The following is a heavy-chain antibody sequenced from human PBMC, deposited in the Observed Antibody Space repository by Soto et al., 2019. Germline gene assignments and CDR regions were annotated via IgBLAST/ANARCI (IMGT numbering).Heavy chain of an antibody. CDR3: ARGEYCSCTSCPVTFLEWLLLVF. J-gene: IGHJ4*02. Sequence: ASVKVSCKASGYRFTGYYMQWVRQAPGQGLEWMGWINPNSGGTNYAQKFQGWVTMTRDTSISTAYMELSRLRSDDTAVYYCARGEYCSCTSCPVTFLEWLLLVFWGQGTLVTVSS. CDR2: INPNSGGT. V-gene: IGHV1-2*04. D-gene: IGHD3-3*02. CDR1: GYRFTGYY.